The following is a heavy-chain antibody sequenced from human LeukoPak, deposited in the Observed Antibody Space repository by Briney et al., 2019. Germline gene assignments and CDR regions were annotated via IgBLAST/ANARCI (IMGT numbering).Heavy chain of an antibody. CDR3: ARVRDIVVVVDGMDV. D-gene: IGHD2-15*01. V-gene: IGHV3-30*04. CDR1: GFTFSSYA. Sequence: GGSLRLSCAASGFTFSSYAMHRVRQAPGKGRGWVAVISYDGSNKYYADSVKGRFTSARDNSKNTLYPQMNSLRAEDTAVYYCARVRDIVVVVDGMDVWGQGTTVTVSS. J-gene: IGHJ6*02. CDR2: ISYDGSNK.